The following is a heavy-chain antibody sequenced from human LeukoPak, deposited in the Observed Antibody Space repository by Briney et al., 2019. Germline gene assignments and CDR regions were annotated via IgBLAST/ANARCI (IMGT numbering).Heavy chain of an antibody. CDR3: ARQFPGYCSSTSCPHNWFDP. V-gene: IGHV4-30-2*01. Sequence: SETLSLTCAGSGGSISSGGYSWSGIRQPPGKGVGWIGYIDHSGSTYYNPSLNSRITITVDRSKNQFSLKLSSVTAADTAVYYCARQFPGYCSSTSCPHNWFDPSGQGTLVTVSS. CDR1: GGSISSGGYS. CDR2: IDHSGST. J-gene: IGHJ5*02. D-gene: IGHD2-2*01.